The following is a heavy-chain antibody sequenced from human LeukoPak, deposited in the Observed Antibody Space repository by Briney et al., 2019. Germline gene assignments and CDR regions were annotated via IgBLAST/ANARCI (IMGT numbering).Heavy chain of an antibody. V-gene: IGHV4-59*08. CDR3: ARRVGSSYGF. CDR1: GGSISNYY. J-gene: IGHJ4*02. Sequence: PSETLSLTCTVSGGSISNYYWSWIRQPPGKGPEWIGHISYSGSTNYSPSLKSRVYISVDTSKNQFSLGLSSLTAADTAVYYCARRVGSSYGFWGQGALVTVSS. CDR2: ISYSGST. D-gene: IGHD6-13*01.